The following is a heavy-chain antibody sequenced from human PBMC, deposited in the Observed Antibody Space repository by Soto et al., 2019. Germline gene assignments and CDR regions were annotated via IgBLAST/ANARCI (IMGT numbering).Heavy chain of an antibody. CDR1: GYTFTSYG. J-gene: IGHJ4*02. CDR2: ISAYNGNT. D-gene: IGHD2-8*01. Sequence: QVQLVQSGAEVKKPGASVKVSCKASGYTFTSYGISWVRQAPGQGLEWTGWISAYNGNTNYAQKLQGRVTMTTDTSTSTAHMELRRLRSDDTAVYYCARTVVCTNGVCRAFDYWGQGTLVTVSS. CDR3: ARTVVCTNGVCRAFDY. V-gene: IGHV1-18*01.